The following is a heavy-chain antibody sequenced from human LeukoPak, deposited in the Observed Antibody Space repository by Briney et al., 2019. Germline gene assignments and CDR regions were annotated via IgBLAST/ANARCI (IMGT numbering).Heavy chain of an antibody. Sequence: GESLKISCKGSGYSFTSYWIGWVRQMPGKGLEWMGIIYPGDSDTRYSPSFQGQVTISADKSISTAYLQWSSLKASDTAMYYCARHALYGSGSYYPYYYYYGMGVWGQGTTVTVSS. CDR2: IYPGDSDT. V-gene: IGHV5-51*01. D-gene: IGHD3-10*01. CDR3: ARHALYGSGSYYPYYYYYGMGV. J-gene: IGHJ6*02. CDR1: GYSFTSYW.